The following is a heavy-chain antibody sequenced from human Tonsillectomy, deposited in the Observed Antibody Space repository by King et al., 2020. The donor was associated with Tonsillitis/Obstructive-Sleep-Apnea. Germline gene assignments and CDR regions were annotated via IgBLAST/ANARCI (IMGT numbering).Heavy chain of an antibody. Sequence: VQLVESGGGVVQPGRSLRLSCAASGFTFSSYAMHWVRQAPGKGLEWVAVISYDGSNKYYADSVKGRFTISRDNSKNTLYLQMNSLRAEDTAVYYCARESGWPMIDACDIWGQGTMVTVSS. CDR1: GFTFSSYA. J-gene: IGHJ3*02. CDR2: ISYDGSNK. D-gene: IGHD3-22*01. V-gene: IGHV3-30*01. CDR3: ARESGWPMIDACDI.